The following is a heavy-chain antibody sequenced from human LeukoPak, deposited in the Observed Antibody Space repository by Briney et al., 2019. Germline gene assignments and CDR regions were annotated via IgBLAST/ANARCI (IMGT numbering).Heavy chain of an antibody. CDR2: MWYDGINK. V-gene: IGHV3-33*01. J-gene: IGHJ6*02. D-gene: IGHD1-7*01. CDR3: ARDRIGHWNFELNDYYYYGMDV. Sequence: GGSLRLTCAASGFTFSHYGLHWVRQAPGKGLEWVAVMWYDGINKYYTDSVKGRFTISRDNSKNTLYLQMNSLRAEDTAVYYCARDRIGHWNFELNDYYYYGMDVWGQGTTVTVSS. CDR1: GFTFSHYG.